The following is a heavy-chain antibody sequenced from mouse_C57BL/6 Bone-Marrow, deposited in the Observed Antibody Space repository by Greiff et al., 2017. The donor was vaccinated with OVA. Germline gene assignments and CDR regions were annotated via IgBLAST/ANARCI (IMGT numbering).Heavy chain of an antibody. CDR1: GYTFTSYW. D-gene: IGHD1-1*01. Sequence: VQLQQPGAELVKPGASVKLSCKASGYTFTSYWMHWVKQRPGQGLEWIGLIHPNSGRTNYTEKFKSKATLTVDKSSSTAYMQLSSLTSEDSAVYYCARDYGSRGDYWGQGTTLTVSS. V-gene: IGHV1-64*01. CDR2: IHPNSGRT. CDR3: ARDYGSRGDY. J-gene: IGHJ2*01.